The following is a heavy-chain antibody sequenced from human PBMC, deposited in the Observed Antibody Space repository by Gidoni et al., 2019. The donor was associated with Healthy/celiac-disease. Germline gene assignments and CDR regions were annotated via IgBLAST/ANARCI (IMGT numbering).Heavy chain of an antibody. J-gene: IGHJ4*02. CDR1: GYSFTSYW. Sequence: EVQLVQSGAEGKKPGESLKISCKGSGYSFTSYWIGWVRQMPGKGLEWMGIIYPGDSDTRYSPSFQGQVTISADKSISTAYLQWSSHKASDTAMYYCARRKDYGGNSGGLDYWGQGTLVTVSS. CDR2: IYPGDSDT. CDR3: ARRKDYGGNSGGLDY. V-gene: IGHV5-51*03. D-gene: IGHD4-17*01.